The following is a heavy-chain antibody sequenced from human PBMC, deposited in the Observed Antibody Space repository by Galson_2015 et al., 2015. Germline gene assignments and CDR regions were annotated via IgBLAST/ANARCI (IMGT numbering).Heavy chain of an antibody. CDR3: ARARQDSSGWYRRDSNWFDP. CDR1: GYTFTSYA. Sequence: SVKVSCKASGYTFTSYAMHWVRQAPGQRLEWMGWINAGNGNTKYSQKFQGRVTITRDTSASTAYMELSSLRSEDTAVYYCARARQDSSGWYRRDSNWFDPWGQGTLVTVSS. V-gene: IGHV1-3*01. CDR2: INAGNGNT. J-gene: IGHJ5*02. D-gene: IGHD6-19*01.